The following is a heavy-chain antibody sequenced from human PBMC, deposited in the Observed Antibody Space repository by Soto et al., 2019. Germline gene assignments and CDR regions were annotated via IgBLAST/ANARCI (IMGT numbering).Heavy chain of an antibody. J-gene: IGHJ6*02. Sequence: VASVKVSCKASGYTFTGYYMHWVRQAPGQGLEWMGWINPNSGGTNYAQKFQGRVTMTRDTSISTAYMELSRLRSDDTAVYYCARAYDFWSGIYGMDVWGQGTPVTVYS. V-gene: IGHV1-2*02. D-gene: IGHD3-3*01. CDR3: ARAYDFWSGIYGMDV. CDR1: GYTFTGYY. CDR2: INPNSGGT.